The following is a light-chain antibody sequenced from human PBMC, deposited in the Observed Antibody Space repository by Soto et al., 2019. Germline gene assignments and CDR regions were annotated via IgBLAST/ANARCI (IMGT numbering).Light chain of an antibody. CDR1: QSISSY. Sequence: DIQMTQSPPSLSASVGDTVTITCRASQSISSYLNWYQVRPGKAPTLRIYASFSLDGGISSRFSGSGAGTDFTLTIRNLQPEDSATYFCQQTYSAPRTFGAGTKVEI. V-gene: IGKV1-39*01. J-gene: IGKJ4*01. CDR3: QQTYSAPRT. CDR2: ASF.